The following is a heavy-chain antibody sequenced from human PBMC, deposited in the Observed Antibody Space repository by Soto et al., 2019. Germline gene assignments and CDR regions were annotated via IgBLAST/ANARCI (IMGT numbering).Heavy chain of an antibody. D-gene: IGHD6-19*01. J-gene: IGHJ4*02. CDR2: VSHDGRNT. V-gene: IGHV3-30*18. Sequence: GGSLRLSCAASGFTFSDYAMHLVRQAPGKGLEWVAVVSHDGRNTHYADSVRGRFTISRDSSKNTVSLEMTSLRAEDTAVYYCAKGGRQWLVTSDFNYWGQGALVTVSS. CDR1: GFTFSDYA. CDR3: AKGGRQWLVTSDFNY.